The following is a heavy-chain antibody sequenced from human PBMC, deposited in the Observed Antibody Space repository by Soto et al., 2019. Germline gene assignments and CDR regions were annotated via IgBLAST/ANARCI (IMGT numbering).Heavy chain of an antibody. D-gene: IGHD3-10*01. J-gene: IGHJ6*02. CDR1: GYTFTNYD. Sequence: QVHLVQSGAEVKKPGASVKVSCKASGYTFTNYDINWVRQAPGQGLEWMGWISTYTGNTNYAQKLQGRVTMTTDTSTSTDYMELRSLRSDDTAVYYCARGYYYGSGRPTPGGMDVWGRGTTVTVSS. V-gene: IGHV1-18*01. CDR3: ARGYYYGSGRPTPGGMDV. CDR2: ISTYTGNT.